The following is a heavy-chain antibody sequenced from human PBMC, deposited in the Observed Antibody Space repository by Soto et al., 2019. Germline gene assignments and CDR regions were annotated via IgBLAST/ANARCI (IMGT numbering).Heavy chain of an antibody. CDR3: AIRIFGVEY. CDR2: ISGSSPST. D-gene: IGHD3-3*01. J-gene: IGHJ4*02. V-gene: IGHV3-23*01. CDR1: GFTFSAYA. Sequence: EVQLLESGGGLVQPGGSLRLSCAVSGFTFSAYAMSWVRQAPGKGLEWVSAISGSSPSTYYADSVQGRFTISRDSSRKTLFLQMNTLRAEDTAVYFCAIRIFGVEYWGQGTQVTVSS.